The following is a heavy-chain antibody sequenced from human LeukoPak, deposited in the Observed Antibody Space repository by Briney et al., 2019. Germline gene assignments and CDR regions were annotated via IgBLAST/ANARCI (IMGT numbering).Heavy chain of an antibody. J-gene: IGHJ3*02. CDR1: GFTFSSYG. V-gene: IGHV3-33*01. CDR3: ARSDWFMYAFDI. CDR2: IWYDGSNK. Sequence: GGSLRLSCAASGFTFSSYGMHWVRQAPGKGLEWVAVIWYDGSNKYYADSVKGRFTISRDNSKNTLYLQMNSLRAEDTAVYYCARSDWFMYAFDIWGQGTMVTVPS. D-gene: IGHD3-9*01.